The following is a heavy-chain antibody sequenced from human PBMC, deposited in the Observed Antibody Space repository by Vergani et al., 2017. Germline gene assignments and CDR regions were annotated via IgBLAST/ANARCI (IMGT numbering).Heavy chain of an antibody. V-gene: IGHV4-34*01. CDR2: IYYSGST. Sequence: QVQLQQWGAGLLKPSETLSLTCAVYGGSFSGYYWSWIRQPPGKGLEWIGSIYYSGSTYYNPSLKSRVTISVDTSKNQFSLKLSSVTAADTAVYYCARLRLTTYQLLHTVFDYWGQGTLVTVSS. CDR1: GGSFSGYY. CDR3: ARLRLTTYQLLHTVFDY. D-gene: IGHD2-2*01. J-gene: IGHJ4*02.